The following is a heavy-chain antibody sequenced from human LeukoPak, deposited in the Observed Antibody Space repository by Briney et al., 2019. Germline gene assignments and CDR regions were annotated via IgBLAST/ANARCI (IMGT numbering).Heavy chain of an antibody. V-gene: IGHV3-20*04. CDR2: ISLNGGAS. D-gene: IGHD3-22*01. Sequence: PGGSLRLSCAASGFTFDEYGMSWVRQAPGKGLEWVSGISLNGGASGYADSVRGRFTISRDNANNSISLQMNSLRVEDTALYYCAKLLYYYDSSQPYWGQGTLVTVSS. CDR3: AKLLYYYDSSQPY. J-gene: IGHJ4*02. CDR1: GFTFDEYG.